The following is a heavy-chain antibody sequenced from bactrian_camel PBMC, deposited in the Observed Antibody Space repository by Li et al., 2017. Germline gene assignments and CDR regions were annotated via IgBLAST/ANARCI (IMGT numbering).Heavy chain of an antibody. Sequence: DVQLVESGGGLGQPGGSLRLSCAASGFTFSSYTMYWVRQAPGKGLEWVSAITSPDSSTYYADSVKGRFTISRDNAKNTVYLQLNSLKTEDMARYYCAKGFTGMPNWGQGTQVTVS. D-gene: IGHD5*01. V-gene: IGHV3S40*01. J-gene: IGHJ4*01. CDR1: GFTFSSYT. CDR3: AKGFTGMPN. CDR2: ITSPDSST.